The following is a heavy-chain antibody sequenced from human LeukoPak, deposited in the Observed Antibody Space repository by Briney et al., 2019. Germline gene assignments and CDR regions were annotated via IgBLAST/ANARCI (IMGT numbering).Heavy chain of an antibody. D-gene: IGHD6-19*01. J-gene: IGHJ4*02. CDR1: GFTFSSYD. V-gene: IGHV3-13*01. CDR2: IGTAGDT. Sequence: GGSLRLSCAASGFTFSSYDMHWVRQVTGKSLEWVSAIGTAGDTYYPGSVKGRFTISRENAKNSLYLQVNSLRAEDTAVYYCARGAHSNGWYDPAYWGQGTLVTVSS. CDR3: ARGAHSNGWYDPAY.